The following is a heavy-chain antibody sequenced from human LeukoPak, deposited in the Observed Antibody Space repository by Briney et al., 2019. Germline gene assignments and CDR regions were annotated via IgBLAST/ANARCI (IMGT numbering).Heavy chain of an antibody. CDR3: ARESGYSSGWYPSNWFDP. CDR1: GGSISSGSYY. V-gene: IGHV4-61*02. D-gene: IGHD6-19*01. Sequence: PSQTLSLTCTVSGGSISSGSYYWSWIRQPAGKGLEWIGRIYTSGSTNYNPSLKSRVTISVDTSKNQFSLKLSSVTAADTAVYYCARESGYSSGWYPSNWFDPWGQGTLVTVSS. CDR2: IYTSGST. J-gene: IGHJ5*02.